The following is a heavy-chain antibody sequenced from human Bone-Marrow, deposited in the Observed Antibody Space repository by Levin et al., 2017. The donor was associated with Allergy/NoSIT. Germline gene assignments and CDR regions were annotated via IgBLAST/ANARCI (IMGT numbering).Heavy chain of an antibody. V-gene: IGHV3-48*03. CDR1: GFNFGAFD. CDR2: MSSGGGKI. Sequence: GGSLRLSCAASGFNFGAFDTNWVRQAPGKGLEWVSFMSSGGGKIYYAASVKGRFTISRATAKKSLYLLMNSLRSEDAAFYYCTRESRLSNDDEWGWYVELWGRGTLVTVSS. D-gene: IGHD1-1*01. CDR3: TRESRLSNDDEWGWYVEL. J-gene: IGHJ2*01.